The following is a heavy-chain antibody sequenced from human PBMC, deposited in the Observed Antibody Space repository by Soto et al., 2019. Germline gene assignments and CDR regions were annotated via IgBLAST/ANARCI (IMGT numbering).Heavy chain of an antibody. D-gene: IGHD3-10*01. V-gene: IGHV4-59*01. Sequence: QVQLQESGPGLVKPSETLSLTCTVSGGSISSYYWSWIRQPPGKGLEWIGYIYYSGSTNYNPSLKSRVTISVDTSKNQFSLKLSSVTAADTAVYYCARSHSGSYYYGMDVWGQGTTVTVSS. J-gene: IGHJ6*02. CDR3: ARSHSGSYYYGMDV. CDR2: IYYSGST. CDR1: GGSISSYY.